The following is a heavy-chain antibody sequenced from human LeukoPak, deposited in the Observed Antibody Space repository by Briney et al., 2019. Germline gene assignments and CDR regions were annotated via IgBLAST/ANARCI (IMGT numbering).Heavy chain of an antibody. V-gene: IGHV3-23*01. D-gene: IGHD5-12*01. CDR1: RFTFSSYS. J-gene: IGHJ4*02. CDR3: ATPASGYAGYYFDY. Sequence: GGSLRLSCAASRFTFSSYSMNWVRQAPGKGLEWVSAISGSGGSTYYADSVKGRFTISRDNSKNTLYLQMNSLRAEDTAVYYCATPASGYAGYYFDYWGQGTLVTVSS. CDR2: ISGSGGST.